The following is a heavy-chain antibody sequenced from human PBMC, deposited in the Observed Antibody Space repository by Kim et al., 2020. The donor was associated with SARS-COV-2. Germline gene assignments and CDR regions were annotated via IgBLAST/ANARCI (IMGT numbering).Heavy chain of an antibody. Sequence: SETLSLTCTVSGGSISSYYWSWIRQPPGKGLEWIGYIYYSGSTNYNPSLKSRVTISVDTSKNQFSLKLSSVTAADTAVYYCARHHLQPPVHYYYGMDVWG. CDR1: GGSISSYY. V-gene: IGHV4-59*08. CDR2: IYYSGST. J-gene: IGHJ6*01. CDR3: ARHHLQPPVHYYYGMDV.